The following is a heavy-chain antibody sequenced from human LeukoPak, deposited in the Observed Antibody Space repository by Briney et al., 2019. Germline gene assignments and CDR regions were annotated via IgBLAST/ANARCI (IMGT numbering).Heavy chain of an antibody. V-gene: IGHV3-11*01. CDR1: GFTFSDYY. Sequence: PGGSLRLSCAASGFTFSDYYMSWIRQAPGKGLEWVSYISSSGSTIYYADSVKGRFTISRDNAKNSLYLQMNSLRAEDTAVYYCARAELIIAAAGMGYYYGMDVWGQGTTVTVSS. CDR3: ARAELIIAAAGMGYYYGMDV. D-gene: IGHD6-13*01. CDR2: ISSSGSTI. J-gene: IGHJ6*02.